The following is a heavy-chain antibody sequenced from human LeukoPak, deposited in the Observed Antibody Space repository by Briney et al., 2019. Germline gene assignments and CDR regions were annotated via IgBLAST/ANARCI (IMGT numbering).Heavy chain of an antibody. J-gene: IGHJ3*02. CDR2: IYHSGST. D-gene: IGHD3-22*01. CDR3: AADPHYYDSSGYYSWNAFDI. CDR1: GGSISSGGYS. V-gene: IGHV4-30-2*01. Sequence: TLSLTCAVSGGSISSGGYSWSWIRQPPGKGLEWVGYIYHSGSTYYNPSLKSRVTISVDRSKNQFSLKLSSVTAADTAVYYCAADPHYYDSSGYYSWNAFDIWGQGTMVTVSS.